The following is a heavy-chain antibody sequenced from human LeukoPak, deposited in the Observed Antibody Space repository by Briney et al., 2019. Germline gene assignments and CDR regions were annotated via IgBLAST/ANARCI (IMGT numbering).Heavy chain of an antibody. CDR2: INHSGST. Sequence: SETLSLTCAVYGGSFSGYYWSWIRQPPGKGLEWIGEINHSGSTNYNPSLKSRVTISVDTSKNQFSLKLSSVTAADTAVYYRARGRRIHYYGSGSYYMAPAMDYWGQGTLVTVSS. CDR3: ARGRRIHYYGSGSYYMAPAMDY. V-gene: IGHV4-34*01. D-gene: IGHD3-10*01. CDR1: GGSFSGYY. J-gene: IGHJ4*02.